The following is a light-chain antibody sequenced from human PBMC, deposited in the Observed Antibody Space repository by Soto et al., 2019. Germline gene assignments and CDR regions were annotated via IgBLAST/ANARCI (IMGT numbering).Light chain of an antibody. V-gene: IGKV1-33*01. J-gene: IGKJ3*01. CDR2: DAS. CDR1: QDISNY. Sequence: DIQMTQSPSSLSASVGDRVTITCQASQDISNYLNWYQQKPGKAPKLLIYDASNLETGVPSRFSGSGSETDFNFTISSLQPEDIATYYCQQYDNLPPFTFGPGTKVDIK. CDR3: QQYDNLPPFT.